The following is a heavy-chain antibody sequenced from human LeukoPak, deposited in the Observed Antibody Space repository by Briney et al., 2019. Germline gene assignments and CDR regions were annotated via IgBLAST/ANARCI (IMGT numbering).Heavy chain of an antibody. CDR1: GGPISSSNW. J-gene: IGHJ4*02. V-gene: IGHV4-4*02. D-gene: IGHD2-15*01. CDR2: IYHSGST. CDR3: ARDLGYCSGGRCDDS. Sequence: SETLSLTCAVSGGPISSSNWWSWVRQPPGKGLEWIGEIYHSGSTNYYPSLKSRVTILLDKSKNQFSLKLSSVTAADTAVYYCARDLGYCSGGRCDDSWGQGTLDTVSS.